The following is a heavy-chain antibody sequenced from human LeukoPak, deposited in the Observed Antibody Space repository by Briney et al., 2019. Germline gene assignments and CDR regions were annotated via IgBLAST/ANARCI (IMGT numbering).Heavy chain of an antibody. CDR3: ATDNYDILTGYYRDFDY. CDR1: GGSISSSSYY. V-gene: IGHV4-39*01. J-gene: IGHJ4*02. CDR2: IYYSGST. Sequence: PSETLSLTCTVSGGSISSSSYYWGGIRQPPGKGLEWIGSIYYSGSTYYNPSLKSRVTISVDTSKNQFSLKLSSVTAADTAVYYCATDNYDILTGYYRDFDYWGQGTLVTVSS. D-gene: IGHD3-9*01.